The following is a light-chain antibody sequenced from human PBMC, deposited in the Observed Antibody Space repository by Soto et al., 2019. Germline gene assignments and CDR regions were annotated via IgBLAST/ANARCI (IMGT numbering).Light chain of an antibody. CDR1: QSVSNNY. V-gene: IGKV3-20*01. CDR2: GAS. Sequence: ENVLTQSPGTLSLSPGGRATLSRRARQSVSNNYLAWFQHKPGQAPRLLIFGASTRATGIADRFSGSGSGTRFTLTISSPEPEDVAVYYCQQYGSSPPWTFGQGTKVEIK. CDR3: QQYGSSPPWT. J-gene: IGKJ1*01.